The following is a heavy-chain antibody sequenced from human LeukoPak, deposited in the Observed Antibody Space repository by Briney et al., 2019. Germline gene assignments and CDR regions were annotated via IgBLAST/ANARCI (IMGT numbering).Heavy chain of an antibody. J-gene: IGHJ5*02. CDR3: ARDIVVVPAAIGGAGEYWFDP. CDR2: IHHSGST. Sequence: RTSETLSLTCAVYGGSFSGYYWSWLRQPPGKGLEWIGEIHHSGSTNYNPSLKSRVTISVDTSKNQFSLKLSSVTAADTAVYYCARDIVVVPAAIGGAGEYWFDPWGQGTLVTVSS. V-gene: IGHV4-34*01. D-gene: IGHD2-2*02. CDR1: GGSFSGYY.